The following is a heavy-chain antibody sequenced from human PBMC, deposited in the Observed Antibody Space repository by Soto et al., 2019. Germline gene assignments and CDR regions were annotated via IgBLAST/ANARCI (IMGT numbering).Heavy chain of an antibody. D-gene: IGHD4-17*01. CDR3: AKGTALTTWDMDY. V-gene: IGHV3-23*01. CDR1: GFTFSSFA. Sequence: EVQLLESGGCLVQPGGSLRLSCAASGFTFSSFALTWVRQAPGKGLEWVSALTGSCDSTYYAVSVKGRSTISRDNSKNTLYLQMNSLRADDTSLSYCAKGTALTTWDMDYWGHGTLVTVSS. J-gene: IGHJ4*01. CDR2: LTGSCDST.